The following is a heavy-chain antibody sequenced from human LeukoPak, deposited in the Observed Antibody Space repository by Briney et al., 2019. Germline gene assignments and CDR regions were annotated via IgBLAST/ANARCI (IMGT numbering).Heavy chain of an antibody. CDR2: ISVTSSFI. CDR3: VRELLWFGGPGAFDI. V-gene: IGHV3-48*01. Sequence: GGSLRLSCAASGFTFSSYAMSWVRQAPGKGLEWVSFISVTSSFISYADSVKGRFTISRDNGENSLYLQMNGLRAEDTAVYYCVRELLWFGGPGAFDIWGQGAMVTVSS. J-gene: IGHJ3*02. D-gene: IGHD3-10*01. CDR1: GFTFSSYA.